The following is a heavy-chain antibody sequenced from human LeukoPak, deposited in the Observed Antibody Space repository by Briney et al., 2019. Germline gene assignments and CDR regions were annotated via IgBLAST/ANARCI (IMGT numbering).Heavy chain of an antibody. V-gene: IGHV3-23*01. CDR1: GFTFSSYS. D-gene: IGHD5-12*01. CDR2: ISSSGGTT. J-gene: IGHJ4*02. CDR3: AKALGSIVVTTTDY. Sequence: YPGGSLRLSCAASGFTFSSYSMNWVRQAPGKGLEWVSAISSSGGTTYYADSVKGRFTISRDNSKNTLYMQMHSLRAEDTAVYYCAKALGSIVVTTTDYWGQGTLVTVSS.